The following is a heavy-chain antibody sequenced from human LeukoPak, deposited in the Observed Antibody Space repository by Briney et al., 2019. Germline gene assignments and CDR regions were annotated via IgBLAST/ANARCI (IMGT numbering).Heavy chain of an antibody. V-gene: IGHV3-7*01. D-gene: IGHD6-13*01. CDR3: VRSQYSSSS. J-gene: IGHJ4*02. Sequence: PGGSLRLSCAASGFSFSTDWVGWVRQAPGKGLEWVANIKHEGSERHYVDSVKGRFTISRDNAKNSLYLQMNSLRVEDTALYYCVRSQYSSSSWGQGTLVAVSS. CDR2: IKHEGSER. CDR1: GFSFSTDW.